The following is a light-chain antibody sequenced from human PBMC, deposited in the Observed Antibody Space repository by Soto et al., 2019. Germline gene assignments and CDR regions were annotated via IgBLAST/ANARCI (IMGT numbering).Light chain of an antibody. CDR2: ANN. V-gene: IGLV1-40*01. J-gene: IGLJ1*01. Sequence: QSVLTQPPSVSGAPGQRVTISCTGSSSNIGAGYDVHWYQQLPGTAPKLLIYANNNRPSGVPDRFSGSKSGTSASLAITGLQAEDEADYYCQSYDSSLSGSGVFGTGTKVTVL. CDR1: SSNIGAGYD. CDR3: QSYDSSLSGSGV.